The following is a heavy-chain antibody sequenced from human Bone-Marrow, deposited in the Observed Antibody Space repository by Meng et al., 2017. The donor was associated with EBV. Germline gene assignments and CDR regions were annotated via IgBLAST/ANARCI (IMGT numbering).Heavy chain of an antibody. D-gene: IGHD6-19*01. CDR2: INPDGSVI. CDR1: GFTLSSYW. V-gene: IGHV3-74*01. Sequence: EVTVMESAGDLVLPGGSLGFSFAASGFTLSSYWVHWVRQAPGKGLVWVSRINPDGSVINYADSVKGRFTISRDNAKNSLYLQMNSLRAEDTAVYYCARDGGYSSGWYGYWGQGTLVTVSS. CDR3: ARDGGYSSGWYGY. J-gene: IGHJ4*02.